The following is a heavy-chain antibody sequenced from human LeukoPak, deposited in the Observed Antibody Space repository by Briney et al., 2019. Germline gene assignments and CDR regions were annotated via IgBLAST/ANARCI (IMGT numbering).Heavy chain of an antibody. CDR1: GFTFSSYT. D-gene: IGHD3-10*01. CDR3: ASSLRITMVRGVR. CDR2: IGTSSTTI. J-gene: IGHJ4*02. V-gene: IGHV3-48*04. Sequence: GGSLRLSCAASGFTFSSYTLNWVRQPPGKGLEWVSNIGTSSTTIYYADSVKGRFTISRDNAKNSLYLQMNSLRAEDTAVYYCASSLRITMVRGVRWGQGTLVTVSS.